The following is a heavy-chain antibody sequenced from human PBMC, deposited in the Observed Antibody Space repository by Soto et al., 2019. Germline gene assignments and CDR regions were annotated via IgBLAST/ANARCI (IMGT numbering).Heavy chain of an antibody. V-gene: IGHV1-18*01. D-gene: IGHD6-19*01. CDR1: GYTFTSYG. CDR3: AKHSSGWYEGGYDP. CDR2: ISAYNGNT. Sequence: ASVKVSCKASGYTFTSYGISWVRQAPGQGLEWMGWISAYNGNTNYAQKLQGRVTMTTDTSTSTAYMELRSLRSDDTAVYYCAKHSSGWYEGGYDPWGQGTLVPVSS. J-gene: IGHJ5*02.